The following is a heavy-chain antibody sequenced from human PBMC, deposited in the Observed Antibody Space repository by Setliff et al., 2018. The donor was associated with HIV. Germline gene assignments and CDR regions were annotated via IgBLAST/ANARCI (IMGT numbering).Heavy chain of an antibody. V-gene: IGHV4-39*01. CDR2: MYYRGTT. CDR1: GGSIISSSYY. J-gene: IGHJ4*02. D-gene: IGHD3-10*01. Sequence: KASETLSLTCTVSGGSIISSSYYWGWIRQPPGKGLEWIGTMYYRGTTYNNPSLKSRVTFSADTSKNRFSLNLNSVTATDTAVYYCVRQGLTMNRGVPAPILYYFDYWGQGILVTVSS. CDR3: VRQGLTMNRGVPAPILYYFDY.